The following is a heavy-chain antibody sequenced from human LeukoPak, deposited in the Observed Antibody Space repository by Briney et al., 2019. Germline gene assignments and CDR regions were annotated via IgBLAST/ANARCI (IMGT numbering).Heavy chain of an antibody. CDR2: VYYSGTT. J-gene: IGHJ6*02. CDR1: GGSISSYY. D-gene: IGHD1-26*01. CDR3: ARGGTVRNGMDV. V-gene: IGHV4-59*01. Sequence: SETLSLTCTVSGGSISSYYWSWIRQPPGKGLEWIGYVYYSGTTNYNPSLKSRVTISVDTSRNQFSLKLSSVTAADTAVYYCARGGTVRNGMDVWGQGTTVTASS.